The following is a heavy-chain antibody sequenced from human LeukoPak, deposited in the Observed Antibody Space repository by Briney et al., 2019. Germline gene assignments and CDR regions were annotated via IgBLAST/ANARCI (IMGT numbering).Heavy chain of an antibody. CDR2: IYYNGDT. J-gene: IGHJ4*02. Sequence: SETLSLTCTVSGGSINSGYYWSWLRQHPGRGLEWIGYIYYNGDTYYNPSLKSRITMSTDASKNQFSLRLSSVTAADTAVYYCARVTVLRYFDWLLSKSNSGNYFDYWGQGALVTVSS. CDR3: ARVTVLRYFDWLLSKSNSGNYFDY. CDR1: GGSINSGYY. V-gene: IGHV4-31*03. D-gene: IGHD3-9*01.